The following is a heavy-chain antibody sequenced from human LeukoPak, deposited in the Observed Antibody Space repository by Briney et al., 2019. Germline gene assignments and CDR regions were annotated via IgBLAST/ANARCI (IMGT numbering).Heavy chain of an antibody. Sequence: SQTLSLTCAISGDSASSNIAAWNWIRQSPSRGLEWLGRTYYRSKWLNDYALSVKSRISINPDTSKNQFSLQLNSVTPEDTAVYYCTRGLADESSPQGMDVWGQGTTVTVSS. V-gene: IGHV6-1*01. CDR1: GDSASSNIAA. J-gene: IGHJ6*02. D-gene: IGHD3-9*01. CDR2: TYYRSKWLN. CDR3: TRGLADESSPQGMDV.